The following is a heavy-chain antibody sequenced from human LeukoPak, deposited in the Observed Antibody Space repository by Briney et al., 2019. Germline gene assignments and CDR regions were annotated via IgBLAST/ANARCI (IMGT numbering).Heavy chain of an antibody. D-gene: IGHD1-26*01. CDR1: GFTFDDYG. CDR2: ISGSGGST. V-gene: IGHV3-23*01. J-gene: IGHJ4*02. Sequence: GGSLRLSCAASGFTFDDYGMSWVRQAPGKGLEWVSAISGSGGSTYYADSVKGRFTISRDNSKNTLYLQMNSLRAEDTAVYYCAKGTSIVGATHSFDYWGQGTLVTVSS. CDR3: AKGTSIVGATHSFDY.